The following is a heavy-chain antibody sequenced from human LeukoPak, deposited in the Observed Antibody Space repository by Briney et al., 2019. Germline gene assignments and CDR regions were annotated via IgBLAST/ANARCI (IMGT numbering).Heavy chain of an antibody. CDR3: SRLDYGFDS. CDR1: GFTFSVSA. CDR2: VRTRTNKYAT. D-gene: IGHD4-17*01. Sequence: GGSLRLSCAASGFTFSVSAMHWVRQAPGKGLEWVGRVRTRTNKYATAYAASVKGRFTVSRDDSTNTAYLQMSSLKTEDTAVYYCSRLDYGFDSWGQGTLVTVSS. J-gene: IGHJ4*02. V-gene: IGHV3-73*01.